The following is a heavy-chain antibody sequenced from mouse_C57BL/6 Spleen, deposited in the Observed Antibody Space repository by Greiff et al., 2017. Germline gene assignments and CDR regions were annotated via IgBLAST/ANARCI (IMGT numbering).Heavy chain of an antibody. CDR1: GYTFTSYW. V-gene: IGHV1-64*01. CDR3: ARGYDYDEIDY. J-gene: IGHJ2*01. CDR2: IHPNSGST. Sequence: QVQLKQPGAELVKPGASVKLSCKASGYTFTSYWMHWVKQRPGQGLEWIGMIHPNSGSTNYNEKFKSKATLTVDKSSSTAYMQLSILTSEDSAVYYCARGYDYDEIDYWGQGTTLTVSS. D-gene: IGHD2-4*01.